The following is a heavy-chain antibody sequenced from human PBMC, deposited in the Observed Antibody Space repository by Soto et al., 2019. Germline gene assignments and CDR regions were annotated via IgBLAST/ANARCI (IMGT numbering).Heavy chain of an antibody. CDR3: TRVTTTPYYFDY. CDR2: IYYSGRT. Sequence: TSETLSLTCTVSGGSISSYYWSWIRQPPGKGLEWIGYIYYSGRTNYNPSLKSRDTISVDTSKNQFSMKLSSVTAADTAVYYCTRVTTTPYYFDYWGQGTLVTVS. D-gene: IGHD1-1*01. V-gene: IGHV4-59*08. J-gene: IGHJ4*02. CDR1: GGSISSYY.